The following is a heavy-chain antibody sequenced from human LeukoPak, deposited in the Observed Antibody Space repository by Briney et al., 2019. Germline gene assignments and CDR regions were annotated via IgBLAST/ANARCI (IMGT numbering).Heavy chain of an antibody. J-gene: IGHJ4*02. V-gene: IGHV1-2*06. Sequence: ASVKVSYKASGYTFTGYYMHWVRQAPGQGLEWMGRINPNSGGTNYAQKFQGRVTMTRDTSISTTYMELSGLTSDDTAVYYCARGGSGSGYLYYFDYWGQGTLASVSS. CDR3: ARGGSGSGYLYYFDY. D-gene: IGHD3-10*01. CDR1: GYTFTGYY. CDR2: INPNSGGT.